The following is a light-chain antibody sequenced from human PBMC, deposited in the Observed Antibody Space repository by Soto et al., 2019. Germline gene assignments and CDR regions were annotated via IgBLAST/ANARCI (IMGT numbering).Light chain of an antibody. V-gene: IGKV1-5*03. CDR2: KAS. CDR1: QTISSW. CDR3: QQYNSPL. J-gene: IGKJ5*01. Sequence: DIQMTQSPSTLSGSVGDRVTITCRASQTISSWLAWYQQKPGKAPKLLIYKASTLKSGVPSRFSGSGSGTEFTLTISSLQPDDFATYYCQQYNSPLFGQGTRLEI.